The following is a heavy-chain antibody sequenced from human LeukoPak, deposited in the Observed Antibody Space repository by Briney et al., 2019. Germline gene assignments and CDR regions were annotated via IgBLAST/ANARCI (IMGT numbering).Heavy chain of an antibody. Sequence: GGSLRLSCAASGFTFSSYWMHWVRQAPGKGLVWVSRINTDGSSTSYADSVKGRFTISRDNSKNTLYLQMNSLRAEDTAVYYCASGTRAAALDYWGQGTLVTVSS. V-gene: IGHV3-74*01. D-gene: IGHD6-13*01. J-gene: IGHJ4*02. CDR2: INTDGSST. CDR3: ASGTRAAALDY. CDR1: GFTFSSYW.